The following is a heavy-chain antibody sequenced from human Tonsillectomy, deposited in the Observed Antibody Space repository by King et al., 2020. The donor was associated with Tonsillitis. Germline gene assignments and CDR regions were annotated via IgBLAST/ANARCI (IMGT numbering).Heavy chain of an antibody. CDR3: ARGIQLWSINFDY. CDR1: GFTFSSYS. J-gene: IGHJ4*02. CDR2: ISSSSSTI. Sequence: VQLVESGGGLVQPGGSLRLSCAASGFTFSSYSMNWVRQAPGKGLEWVSYISSSSSTIYYADSVKGRFTISRDNAKNSLYLQMNSLRAEDTAVYYCARGIQLWSINFDYWGQGTLVTVSS. D-gene: IGHD5-18*01. V-gene: IGHV3-48*01.